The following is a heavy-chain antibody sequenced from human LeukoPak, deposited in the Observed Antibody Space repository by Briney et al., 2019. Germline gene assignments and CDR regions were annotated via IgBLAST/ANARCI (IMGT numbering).Heavy chain of an antibody. CDR2: FKSKTAT. Sequence: GGSLRLSCAASGFALSSAWMNWVRQAPGKGLEWVGHFKSKTATNYAAPVKGRFTFSSDDSQNTLYLQMSSLKTEDTAVYYCTRHQRDSGSYPWDYWGQGTLVTVSS. CDR3: TRHQRDSGSYPWDY. J-gene: IGHJ4*02. V-gene: IGHV3-15*01. CDR1: GFALSSAW. D-gene: IGHD1-26*01.